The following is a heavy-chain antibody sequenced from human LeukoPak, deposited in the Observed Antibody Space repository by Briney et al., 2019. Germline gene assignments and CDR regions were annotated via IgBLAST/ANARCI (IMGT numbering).Heavy chain of an antibody. V-gene: IGHV1-2*02. CDR1: GYTFTGYC. J-gene: IGHJ4*02. CDR3: ARVLHCSGGSCYWDLDY. Sequence: ASVKVSCKASGYTFTGYCMHWVRQAPGQGLEWMGWINPNSGGTNYAQKFQGRVTMTRDTSISSACMELSRLRSDDTAVYYSARVLHCSGGSCYWDLDYWGQGTLVTVSS. CDR2: INPNSGGT. D-gene: IGHD2-15*01.